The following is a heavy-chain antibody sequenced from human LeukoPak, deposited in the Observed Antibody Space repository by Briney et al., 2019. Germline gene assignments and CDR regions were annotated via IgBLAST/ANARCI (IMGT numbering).Heavy chain of an antibody. CDR2: IYYSGST. J-gene: IGHJ4*02. Sequence: PSETPSLTCTVSGGSISSYYWSWIRQPPGKGLEWIGYIYYSGSTNYNPSLKSRVTISVDTSKNQFSLKLSSVTAADTAVYYCASSSGYSYGWSHDYWGQGTLVTVSS. CDR1: GGSISSYY. CDR3: ASSSGYSYGWSHDY. V-gene: IGHV4-59*01. D-gene: IGHD5-18*01.